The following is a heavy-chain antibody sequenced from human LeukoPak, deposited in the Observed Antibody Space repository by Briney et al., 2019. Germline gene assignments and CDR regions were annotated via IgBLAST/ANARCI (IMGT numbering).Heavy chain of an antibody. CDR2: IKQDRSEK. D-gene: IGHD3-22*01. CDR3: ARSRYDSSGYYGIIGD. CDR1: GFTFSNYW. J-gene: IGHJ4*02. V-gene: IGHV3-7*01. Sequence: GGSLRLSCAASGFTFSNYWMSWVRQAPGKGLEWVANIKQDRSEKYYVDSVKGRFTISRDNAKNSLYLEMNSLRAEDTAVYYCARSRYDSSGYYGIIGDWGQGTLVTVSS.